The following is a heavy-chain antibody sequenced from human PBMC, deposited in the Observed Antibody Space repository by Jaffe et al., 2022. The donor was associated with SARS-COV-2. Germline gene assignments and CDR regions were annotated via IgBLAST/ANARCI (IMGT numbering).Heavy chain of an antibody. V-gene: IGHV5-51*01. J-gene: IGHJ6*03. CDR1: GYSFSEYW. CDR2: IYPGDSDT. D-gene: IGHD3-16*01. CDR3: ARRTVWGLTRPYHTYMDI. Sequence: EVQLVQSGTEVKKPGESLTISCKAFGYSFSEYWIAWVRQMPGRGLECMGIIYPGDSDTRYSPSFQGQVIISADRYSKTANLHWTSLKASDSAIYYCARRTVWGLTRPYHTYMDIWGKGTAVTVSS.